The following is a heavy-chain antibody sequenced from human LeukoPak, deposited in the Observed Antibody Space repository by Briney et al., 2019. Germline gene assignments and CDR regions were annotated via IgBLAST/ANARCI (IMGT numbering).Heavy chain of an antibody. V-gene: IGHV1-2*02. Sequence: ASVKVSCKASGYTFTTFYIHWVRQAPGQGLEWMGWINPNSIDTNDAQKFQGRVTMTRDTSISTAYMELSGLTSDDTAIYYCARGGCNGWSTLDYWGQGTLVTVSS. D-gene: IGHD6-19*01. J-gene: IGHJ4*02. CDR2: INPNSIDT. CDR1: GYTFTTFY. CDR3: ARGGCNGWSTLDY.